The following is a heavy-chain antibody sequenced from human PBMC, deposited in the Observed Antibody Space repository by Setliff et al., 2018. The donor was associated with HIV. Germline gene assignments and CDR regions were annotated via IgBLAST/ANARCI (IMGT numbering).Heavy chain of an antibody. CDR1: GLNFNNYW. D-gene: IGHD2-15*01. Sequence: PGGSLRLSCAGSGLNFNNYWMHWVRQAPGKGLVWVSHIKSDGSVIQYADSVKGRFTISRDNAKNSLFLQMNSVRGDDTALYYCARGQSNCGGGKCYYHMDVGGNGTTVTVSS. CDR3: ARGQSNCGGGKCYYHMDV. V-gene: IGHV3-74*01. J-gene: IGHJ6*03. CDR2: IKSDGSVI.